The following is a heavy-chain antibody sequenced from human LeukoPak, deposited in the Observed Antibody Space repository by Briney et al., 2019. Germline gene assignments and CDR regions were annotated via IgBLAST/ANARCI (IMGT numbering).Heavy chain of an antibody. CDR2: IWYDGSNK. CDR3: ARDPHVGVGATINWFDP. Sequence: PGGSLRLSCAASGFTFSSYGMHWVRQAPGKGLEWVAVIWYDGSNKYYADSVKGRFTISRDNSKNTLYLQMNSLRAEDTAVYYCARDPHVGVGATINWFDPWGQGTLVTVSS. CDR1: GFTFSSYG. J-gene: IGHJ5*02. V-gene: IGHV3-33*01. D-gene: IGHD1-26*01.